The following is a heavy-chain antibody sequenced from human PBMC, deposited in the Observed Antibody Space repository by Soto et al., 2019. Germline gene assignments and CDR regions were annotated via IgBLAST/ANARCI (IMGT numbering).Heavy chain of an antibody. V-gene: IGHV4-31*03. D-gene: IGHD3-22*01. Sequence: SETLSLTCTVSGGSISSGSYYWSWIRQHPGKGLEWIGYIYYSGSTYYNPSLKSRVTISVDTSKNQFSLNLSSVTAADTAVYYCAIYDSSGSRGFQHWGQGTLVTV. CDR2: IYYSGST. CDR3: AIYDSSGSRGFQH. J-gene: IGHJ1*01. CDR1: GGSISSGSYY.